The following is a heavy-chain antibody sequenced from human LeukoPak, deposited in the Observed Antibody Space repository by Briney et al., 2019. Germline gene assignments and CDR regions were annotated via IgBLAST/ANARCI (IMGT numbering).Heavy chain of an antibody. CDR1: GGSITTSSYS. CDR3: ARAFRDRYFDL. Sequence: PSETLFQTCTISGGSITTSSYSCGSIRQPPVKGLEWCWVFYYSESPYYNSALKCRGTISVDTSKNQFSLKLSLGTAADTAVYYCARAFRDRYFDLWGRGTLVTVSS. CDR2: FYYSESP. V-gene: IGHV4-39*01. J-gene: IGHJ2*01. D-gene: IGHD2/OR15-2a*01.